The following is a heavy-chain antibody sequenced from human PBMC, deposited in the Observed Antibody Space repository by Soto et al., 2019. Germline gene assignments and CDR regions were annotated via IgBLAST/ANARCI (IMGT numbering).Heavy chain of an antibody. J-gene: IGHJ4*02. Sequence: ASVKVSCKASGGTFSSYAISWVRQAPGQGLEWMGGIIPIFGTANYAQKFQGRVTITADESTSTAYMELSSLRSEDTAVYYCARVAAVDYYDSSGYSHFDYWGQGTLVTVSS. D-gene: IGHD3-22*01. CDR1: GGTFSSYA. V-gene: IGHV1-69*13. CDR2: IIPIFGTA. CDR3: ARVAAVDYYDSSGYSHFDY.